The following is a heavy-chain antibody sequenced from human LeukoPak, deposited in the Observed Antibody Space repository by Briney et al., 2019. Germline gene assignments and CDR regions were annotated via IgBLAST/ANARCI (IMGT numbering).Heavy chain of an antibody. D-gene: IGHD6-13*01. Sequence: GASVKVSCKASGYTFTSYDINWVRQATGQGLEWMGWMNPNSGNTGYEQKFQGRVTMTRNTSISTAYMELSSLRSEDTAVYYCARVRVPAASTYRAAGTRFDPWGQGTLVTVSS. V-gene: IGHV1-8*01. CDR1: GYTFTSYD. J-gene: IGHJ5*02. CDR2: MNPNSGNT. CDR3: ARVRVPAASTYRAAGTRFDP.